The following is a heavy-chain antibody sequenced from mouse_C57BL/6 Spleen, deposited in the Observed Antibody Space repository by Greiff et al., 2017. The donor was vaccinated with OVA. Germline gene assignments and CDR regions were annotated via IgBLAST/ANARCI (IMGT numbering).Heavy chain of an antibody. J-gene: IGHJ3*01. Sequence: QVQLQQSGAELVRPGASVTLSCKASGYTFTDYEMHWVKQTPVHGLEWIGAIDPETGGNAYNQKFKGKAILTADKSSSTAYMELRSLTSEDSAVYYCTRSGDYGFAYWGQGTLVTVSA. CDR1: GYTFTDYE. V-gene: IGHV1-15*01. D-gene: IGHD2-4*01. CDR3: TRSGDYGFAY. CDR2: IDPETGGN.